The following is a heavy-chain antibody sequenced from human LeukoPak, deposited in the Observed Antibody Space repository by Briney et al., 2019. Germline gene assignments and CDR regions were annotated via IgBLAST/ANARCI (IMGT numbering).Heavy chain of an antibody. CDR3: TGRAYGY. V-gene: IGHV3-15*01. CDR2: IKSTTDGGTT. J-gene: IGHJ4*02. D-gene: IGHD2-8*01. CDR1: GFTFSNAW. Sequence: GGSLRLSXVASGFTFSNAWMSWVRQAPGKGLEWVGRIKSTTDGGTTDYAAPVKGRFTISRDDSRNTLYVQMNSLKTEDTDVYYCTGRAYGYWGQGTLVTVSS.